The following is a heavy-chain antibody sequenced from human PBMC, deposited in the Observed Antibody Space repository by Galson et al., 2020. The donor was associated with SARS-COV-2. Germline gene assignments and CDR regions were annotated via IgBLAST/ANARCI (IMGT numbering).Heavy chain of an antibody. Sequence: SQTLSLTCTVSGGSISSYYWSWIRQPPGKGLEWIGYIYYSGSTNYNPSLKSRVTISVDTSKNQFSLKLSSVTAADTAVYYCARDILGGGEPWGQGTLVTVSS. CDR1: GGSISSYY. D-gene: IGHD2-21*01. V-gene: IGHV4-59*01. CDR2: IYYSGST. J-gene: IGHJ4*02. CDR3: ARDILGGGEP.